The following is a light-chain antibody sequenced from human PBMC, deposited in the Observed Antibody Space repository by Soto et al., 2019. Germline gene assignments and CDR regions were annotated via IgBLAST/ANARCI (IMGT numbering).Light chain of an antibody. CDR2: EDN. CDR1: SGRIASNY. V-gene: IGLV6-57*03. J-gene: IGLJ3*02. Sequence: NFMLTQPHSVSESPGRTVTISCTRSSGRIASNYVQWYQQRPGSAPTTVIYEDNQRPSGVPDRFSGSIDSSSNSASLTISGLKTEDEADYYCHSYDDNNSWVFGGGTQLTVL. CDR3: HSYDDNNSWV.